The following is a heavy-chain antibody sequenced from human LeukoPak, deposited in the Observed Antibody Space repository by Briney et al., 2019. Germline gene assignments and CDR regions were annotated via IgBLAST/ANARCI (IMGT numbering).Heavy chain of an antibody. Sequence: GGSLRLSCVASGFTFSSYAMSWVRQAPGKGLEWVSAISGSGGSTYYADSVKGRFTISRDNSKNTLYLQMNSLRAEDTAVYYCAKGAYYDFWSGYGPSNWFDPWGQGTLVTVSS. CDR2: ISGSGGST. D-gene: IGHD3-3*01. J-gene: IGHJ5*02. CDR3: AKGAYYDFWSGYGPSNWFDP. V-gene: IGHV3-23*01. CDR1: GFTFSSYA.